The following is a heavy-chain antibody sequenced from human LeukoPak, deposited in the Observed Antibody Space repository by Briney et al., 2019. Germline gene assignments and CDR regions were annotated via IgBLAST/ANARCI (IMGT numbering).Heavy chain of an antibody. CDR2: IYHSGST. CDR1: GGSISSGGYS. D-gene: IGHD3-16*01. J-gene: IGHJ3*02. CDR3: ARGIINDAFDI. Sequence: PSETLSLTCTVSGGSISSGGYSWSWIRQPPGKGLEWIGYIYHSGSTYYNPSLKSRVTTPVDRSKNQFSLKLSSVTAADTAVYYCARGIINDAFDIWGQGTMVTVSS. V-gene: IGHV4-30-2*01.